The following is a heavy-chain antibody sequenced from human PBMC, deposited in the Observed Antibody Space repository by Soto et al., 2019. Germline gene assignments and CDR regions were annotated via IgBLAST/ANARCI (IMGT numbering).Heavy chain of an antibody. V-gene: IGHV3-33*01. CDR1: GFTFSTYG. Sequence: QVQLVESGGGVVQPGRSLRLSCAASGFTFSTYGIHWVRQAPGKGLEWVAVIWHDGSNKYYADSVKGRFTISRDNSKSKLYLQMDSLRAEDTAVYYCARAVGPYDYWDQGTLVTVSS. CDR2: IWHDGSNK. CDR3: ARAVGPYDY. J-gene: IGHJ4*02. D-gene: IGHD1-26*01.